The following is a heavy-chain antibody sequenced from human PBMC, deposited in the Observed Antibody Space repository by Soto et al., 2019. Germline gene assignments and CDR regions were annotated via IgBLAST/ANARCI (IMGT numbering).Heavy chain of an antibody. D-gene: IGHD2-2*01. CDR1: EHTFTNYG. J-gene: IGHJ4*02. Sequence: QVQLVQSGAEVKKPGASVRVSCKASEHTFTNYGINWVRLAPGQGLEWMGWINTYSENTIYAQKFQDRLTITTDTSTNTASMELRSLTSDDTAVFSCAGGQGSLIPYYFDSWGQGTLVTVSS. CDR3: AGGQGSLIPYYFDS. CDR2: INTYSENT. V-gene: IGHV1-18*04.